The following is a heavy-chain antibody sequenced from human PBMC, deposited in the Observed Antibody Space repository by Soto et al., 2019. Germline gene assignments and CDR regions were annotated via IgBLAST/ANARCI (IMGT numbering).Heavy chain of an antibody. Sequence: GGSLRLSCAASGFTFSSYAMHWVRQAPGKGLEWVAVISYDGSNKYYADSVKGRFTISRDNSKNTLYLQMNSLRAEDTAVYYCARDLYYYDSSGYYLMGDYWGQGT. D-gene: IGHD3-22*01. CDR1: GFTFSSYA. CDR3: ARDLYYYDSSGYYLMGDY. J-gene: IGHJ4*02. V-gene: IGHV3-30-3*01. CDR2: ISYDGSNK.